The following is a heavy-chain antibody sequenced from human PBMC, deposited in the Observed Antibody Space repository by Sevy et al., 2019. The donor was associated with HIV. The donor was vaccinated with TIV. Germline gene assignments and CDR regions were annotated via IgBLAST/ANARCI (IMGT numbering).Heavy chain of an antibody. CDR2: IYYSGST. J-gene: IGHJ6*03. CDR3: ARQGSYYDFWSGTYYYYYYMDV. Sequence: SETLSLTCTVSGGSISSSSYYWGWIRQPPGQGLEWIGSIYYSGSTYYNPSLKSRVTISVDTSKNQFSLKLSSVTAADTAVYYCARQGSYYDFWSGTYYYYYYMDVWGKGTTVTVSS. V-gene: IGHV4-39*01. CDR1: GGSISSSSYY. D-gene: IGHD3-3*01.